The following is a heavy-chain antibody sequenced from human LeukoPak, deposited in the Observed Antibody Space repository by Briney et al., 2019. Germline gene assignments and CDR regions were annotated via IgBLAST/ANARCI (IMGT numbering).Heavy chain of an antibody. Sequence: GASVKVSCKASGYTFTSYYMHWVRQAPGQGLEWMGIINPSGGSTSYAQKFQGRVTMTRDTSTSTVYMELSSLRSEDTAVYYCARAEIRYCGGDCYDLLDYWGQGTLVTVSS. CDR2: INPSGGST. J-gene: IGHJ4*02. V-gene: IGHV1-46*01. CDR3: ARAEIRYCGGDCYDLLDY. CDR1: GYTFTSYY. D-gene: IGHD2-21*02.